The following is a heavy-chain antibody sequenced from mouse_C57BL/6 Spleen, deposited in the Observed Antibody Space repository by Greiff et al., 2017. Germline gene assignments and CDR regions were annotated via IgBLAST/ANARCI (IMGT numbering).Heavy chain of an antibody. D-gene: IGHD2-5*01. CDR1: GFTFSDYY. Sequence: EVQRVESGGGLVQPGGSLKLSCAASGFTFSDYYMYWVRQTPEKRLEWVAYISNGGGSTYYPDTVKGRFTISRDNAKNTLYLQMSRLKSEDTAMYYCAREGSNYLFYSYAMDYWGQGTSVTVSS. J-gene: IGHJ4*01. CDR3: AREGSNYLFYSYAMDY. V-gene: IGHV5-12*01. CDR2: ISNGGGST.